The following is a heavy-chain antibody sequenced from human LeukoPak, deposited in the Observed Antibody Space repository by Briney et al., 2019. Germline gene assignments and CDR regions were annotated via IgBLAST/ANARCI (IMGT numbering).Heavy chain of an antibody. V-gene: IGHV3-23*01. D-gene: IGHD3-22*01. CDR1: GFTFSSYG. CDR3: AKEANYYDSSGYYPDFDY. CDR2: ISGSGGST. Sequence: GGSLRLSCAASGFTFSSYGMSWVRQAPGKGLEWVSAISGSGGSTYYADSVKGRFTISRDNSKNTLYLQMNSLRAEDTAVYYCAKEANYYDSSGYYPDFDYWGQGTLVTVSS. J-gene: IGHJ4*02.